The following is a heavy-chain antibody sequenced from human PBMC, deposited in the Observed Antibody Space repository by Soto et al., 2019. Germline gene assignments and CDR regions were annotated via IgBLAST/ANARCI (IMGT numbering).Heavy chain of an antibody. J-gene: IGHJ4*02. V-gene: IGHV3-23*01. CDR1: RFTFSTYA. Sequence: EVHLLESGGGLVQPGESLRLSCAASRFTFSTYAMNWVRQAPGKGLEWVSGISESGDSTYYADSVKGRFTIFRDNSKNTLYLEMNSLRAEDTAIYYCAKEPRSWAHYEPKDYWGQGTLVTVSS. CDR2: ISESGDST. D-gene: IGHD3-22*01. CDR3: AKEPRSWAHYEPKDY.